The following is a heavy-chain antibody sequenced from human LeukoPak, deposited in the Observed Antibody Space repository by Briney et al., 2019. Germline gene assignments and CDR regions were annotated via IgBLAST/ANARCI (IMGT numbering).Heavy chain of an antibody. CDR1: GYTFTDYY. CDR2: IDSNSGGT. Sequence: ASVTVPYKDSGYTFTDYYMLWVRQAPGQGFEWMGRIDSNSGGTNYAQNFQGRVTMTRDTSISPVYMELISLTSDDTAVYYCAREMNYDDYRTSDYWGQGTLVTVSS. D-gene: IGHD4-17*01. CDR3: AREMNYDDYRTSDY. V-gene: IGHV1-2*02. J-gene: IGHJ4*02.